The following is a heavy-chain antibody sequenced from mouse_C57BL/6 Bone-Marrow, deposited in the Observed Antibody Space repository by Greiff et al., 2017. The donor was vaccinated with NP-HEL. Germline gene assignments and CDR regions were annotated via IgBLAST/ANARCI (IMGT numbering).Heavy chain of an antibody. CDR3: TRETTVVAEWYFDV. Sequence: DVKLQESGTVLARPGASVKMSCKTSGYTFTSYWMHWVKQRPGQGLEWIGAIYPGNSDTSYNQKFKGKAKLTAVTSASTAYMELSSLTNEDSAVYYCTRETTVVAEWYFDVWGTGTTVTVSS. V-gene: IGHV1-5*01. J-gene: IGHJ1*03. CDR2: IYPGNSDT. D-gene: IGHD1-1*01. CDR1: GYTFTSYW.